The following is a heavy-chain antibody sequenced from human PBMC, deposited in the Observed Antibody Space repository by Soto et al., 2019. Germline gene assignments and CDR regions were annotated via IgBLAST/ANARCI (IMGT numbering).Heavy chain of an antibody. CDR2: IRNIANSYTT. CDR1: GFTFSDHY. CDR3: ARRITGSPPADGGS. V-gene: IGHV3-72*01. J-gene: IGHJ5*02. D-gene: IGHD1-20*01. Sequence: EVQLVESGGDLVQPGGSLRLSCAVSGFTFSDHYMDWVRQAPGKGLEWVGRIRNIANSYTTDYAASVKGRFTISRDDSKNSVYLHMNSLKNADRAMYYCARRITGSPPADGGSWGQGTLVTVSS.